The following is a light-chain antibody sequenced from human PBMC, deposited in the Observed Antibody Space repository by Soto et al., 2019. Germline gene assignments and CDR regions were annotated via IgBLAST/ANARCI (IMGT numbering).Light chain of an antibody. CDR2: EVS. CDR1: SGDVGSYNL. J-gene: IGLJ1*01. CDR3: SSYTSSRAYV. V-gene: IGLV2-14*02. Sequence: QSALTQPASVSGSPRQSITISCTGTSGDVGSYNLVSWYQQHPGQAPKLLIFEVSKRPSGVSNRFSGSKSGNTASLTISGLQAEDEADYYCSSYTSSRAYVFGIGTKVTVL.